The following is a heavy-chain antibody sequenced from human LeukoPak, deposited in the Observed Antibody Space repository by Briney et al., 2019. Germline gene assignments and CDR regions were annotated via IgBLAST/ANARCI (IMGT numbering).Heavy chain of an antibody. CDR2: INHSGST. V-gene: IGHV4-34*01. D-gene: IGHD3-16*02. J-gene: IGHJ4*02. Sequence: SETLSLTCAVYGGSFSGYYWSWIRQPPGKGLEWIGEINHSGSTNYNPSLKSRVTISVDTSKNQFSLKLSSVTAADTAVYYCARMPYVWGGYRGLDYWGQGTLVTVSS. CDR1: GGSFSGYY. CDR3: ARMPYVWGGYRGLDY.